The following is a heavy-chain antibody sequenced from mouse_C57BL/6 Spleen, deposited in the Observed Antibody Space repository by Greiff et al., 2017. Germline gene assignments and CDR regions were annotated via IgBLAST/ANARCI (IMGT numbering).Heavy chain of an antibody. J-gene: IGHJ4*01. D-gene: IGHD2-3*01. CDR2: IEPNSGGT. CDR3: AREIYDYYYAMDY. CDR1: GYTFTSYW. V-gene: IGHV1-72*01. Sequence: QVQLQQPGAELVKPGASVKLSCKASGYTFTSYWMHWVKQRPGRGLEWIGRIEPNSGGTKYNEKFKSKATLTVDKPSSTAYMQLSSLTSEDSAVYYCAREIYDYYYAMDYWGQGTSVTVSS.